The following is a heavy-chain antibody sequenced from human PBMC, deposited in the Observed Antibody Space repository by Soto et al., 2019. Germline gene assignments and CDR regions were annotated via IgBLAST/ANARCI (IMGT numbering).Heavy chain of an antibody. CDR2: ISSSGSTI. Sequence: GGSLRLSCAASGFTFSSYEMNWVRQAPGKGLEWVSYISSSGSTIYYADSVKGRFTISRDNAKNSLYLQMNSLRAEDTAVYYCARDRLVVATPFYYYYGMDVWGQGTTVTVSS. D-gene: IGHD3-9*01. V-gene: IGHV3-48*03. J-gene: IGHJ6*02. CDR1: GFTFSSYE. CDR3: ARDRLVVATPFYYYYGMDV.